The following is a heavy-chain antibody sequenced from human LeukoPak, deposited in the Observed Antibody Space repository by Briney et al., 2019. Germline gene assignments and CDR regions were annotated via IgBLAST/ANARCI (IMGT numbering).Heavy chain of an antibody. CDR3: ARDLVASITGTTDWYFDL. Sequence: GASVKVSCKASGYTFTSYNINWVRQAPGQGLEWMGWISAYNGNTNYAQKLQGRVTMTTDTSTSTAYMELRSLRSDDTAVYYCARDLVASITGTTDWYFDLWGRGTLVTVSS. CDR1: GYTFTSYN. J-gene: IGHJ2*01. CDR2: ISAYNGNT. D-gene: IGHD1-7*01. V-gene: IGHV1-18*01.